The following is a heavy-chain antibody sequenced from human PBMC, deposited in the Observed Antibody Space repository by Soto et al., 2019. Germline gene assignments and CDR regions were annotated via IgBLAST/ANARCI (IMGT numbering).Heavy chain of an antibody. CDR2: IFPGNSKT. CDR3: VRHNLWSFDL. J-gene: IGHJ2*01. V-gene: IGHV5-51*01. Sequence: EVHLAQSGAEVKEPGESLKISCAGSGYNFPGYWIGWVRQMPGKALEWMAIIFPGNSKTIYSPSFQGQVSISADTSITTAWLQWSSLKASDSAIYYCVRHNLWSFDLWGRGTLVTVSS. CDR1: GYNFPGYW.